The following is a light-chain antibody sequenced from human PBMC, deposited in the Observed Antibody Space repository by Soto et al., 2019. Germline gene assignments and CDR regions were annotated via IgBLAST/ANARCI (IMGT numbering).Light chain of an antibody. Sequence: EIGLTQSPATLSWSAGERATLSCRASQSVSSYLAWYQQKAGQAPRLLIYDASNRATGIPARFSGRGSGKDFTLTISSLEPEDFAVYCCQQRRDTFGQGTRLEIK. J-gene: IGKJ5*01. CDR3: QQRRDT. CDR1: QSVSSY. V-gene: IGKV3-11*01. CDR2: DAS.